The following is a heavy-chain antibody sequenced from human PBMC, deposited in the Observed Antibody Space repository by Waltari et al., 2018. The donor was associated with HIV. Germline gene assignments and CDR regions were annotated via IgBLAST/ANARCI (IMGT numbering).Heavy chain of an antibody. CDR3: AKEGWELLQFGYYFDY. V-gene: IGHV3-30*18. CDR1: GFTSSSYA. J-gene: IGHJ4*02. CDR2: ISFDGRNE. Sequence: QLQLVEHGGGVVEPGKSLRLSCAASGFTSSSYAINRVRQAPGKGLYWVAVISFDGRNEYYSDSVKGRFTISRDNSKNTVYLQMNSLRAEETAVYYCAKEGWELLQFGYYFDYWGQGTLVTVSS. D-gene: IGHD1-26*01.